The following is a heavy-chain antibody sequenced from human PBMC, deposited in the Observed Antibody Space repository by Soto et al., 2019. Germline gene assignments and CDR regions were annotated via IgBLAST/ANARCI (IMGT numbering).Heavy chain of an antibody. D-gene: IGHD3-10*01. CDR3: AKAHHGSGRGYFDY. J-gene: IGHJ4*02. V-gene: IGHV3-23*01. Sequence: GGSLRLSCAASGFTFSSYAMSWVRQTPGKGLEWVSTISGNGGGTYYAYYADSVKGRFTISRDNSKNTLHLQMNSLRGEDTAVYYCAKAHHGSGRGYFDYWGQGTLVTVSS. CDR1: GFTFSSYA. CDR2: ISGNGGGTYYA.